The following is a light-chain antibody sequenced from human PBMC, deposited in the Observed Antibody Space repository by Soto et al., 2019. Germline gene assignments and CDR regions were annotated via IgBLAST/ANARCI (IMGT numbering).Light chain of an antibody. V-gene: IGLV2-14*01. J-gene: IGLJ2*01. CDR2: EVS. Sequence: QSLLTQPASVSGSPGQSITLSCPGIRSDDGGYNYITWYQQHPGNAPKLMIYEVSNRPSGFSTRFSGSKSGNTACLTISGLQAEDEAYFYCSSYKSRSTLDVVVGGGTKVTV. CDR1: RSDDGGYNY. CDR3: SSYKSRSTLDVV.